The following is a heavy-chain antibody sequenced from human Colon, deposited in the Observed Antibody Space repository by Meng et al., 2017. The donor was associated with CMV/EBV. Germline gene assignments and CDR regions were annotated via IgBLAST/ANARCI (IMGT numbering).Heavy chain of an antibody. CDR3: TKVSIIAVPGAYFDF. V-gene: IGHV3-23*01. CDR1: GFNFQNYA. CDR2: ISGTGGVT. Sequence: GESLKISCGVSGFNFQNYAVTWVRQAPGKGLEWVSVISGTGGVTYYVDSVKGRFHISKDNTKNTVFLQMNNLRADDTAVYYCTKVSIIAVPGAYFDFWGQGTLVTVSS. J-gene: IGHJ4*02. D-gene: IGHD2-2*01.